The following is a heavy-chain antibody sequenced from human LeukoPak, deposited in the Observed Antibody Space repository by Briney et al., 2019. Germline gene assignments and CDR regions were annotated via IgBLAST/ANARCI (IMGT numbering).Heavy chain of an antibody. CDR3: AKGYCSGGSCPVNYFDY. CDR2: ISGSGDSS. J-gene: IGHJ4*02. CDR1: GFTFSIYA. D-gene: IGHD2-15*01. V-gene: IGHV3-23*01. Sequence: GGSLRLSCVASGFTFSIYAMSWVRQAPGKGLEWVSDISGSGDSSYYADSVKGRFTLSRDNSKSTLYLQMNSLRAEDTAIYFCAKGYCSGGSCPVNYFDYWGQGTLVTVSS.